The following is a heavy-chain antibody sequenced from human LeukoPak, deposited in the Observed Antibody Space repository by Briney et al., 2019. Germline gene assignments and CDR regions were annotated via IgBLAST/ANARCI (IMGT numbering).Heavy chain of an antibody. J-gene: IGHJ4*02. CDR3: ASGYDFWSGYPSAPIDY. CDR2: ISSSSSYI. CDR1: GFTFSSYS. V-gene: IGHV3-21*04. D-gene: IGHD3-3*01. Sequence: GGSLRLSCAASGFTFSSYSMNWVRQAPGKGLGWVSSISSSSSYIYYADSVKGRFTISRDNAKNSLYLQMNSLRAEDTAVYYCASGYDFWSGYPSAPIDYWGQGTLVTVSS.